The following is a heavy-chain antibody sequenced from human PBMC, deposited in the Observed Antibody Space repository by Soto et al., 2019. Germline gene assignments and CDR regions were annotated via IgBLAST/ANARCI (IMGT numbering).Heavy chain of an antibody. J-gene: IGHJ3*02. V-gene: IGHV3-7*01. CDR3: ATANTPYGFDM. Sequence: VQLVESGGGLVQPGESLRLSCTASGLTFSTSSLTWVRQAPGEGLEWVSNIHPAGNEKHYADSVKERFTISRDNAKNSVFLQMSRLRVEDTAVYYCATANTPYGFDMWGQGTMFTVSS. CDR2: IHPAGNEK. D-gene: IGHD4-17*01. CDR1: GLTFSTSS.